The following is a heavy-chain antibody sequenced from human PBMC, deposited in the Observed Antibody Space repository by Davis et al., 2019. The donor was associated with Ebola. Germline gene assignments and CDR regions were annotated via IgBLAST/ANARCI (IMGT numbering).Heavy chain of an antibody. J-gene: IGHJ4*02. CDR2: IIPVSGVP. V-gene: IGHV1-69*13. D-gene: IGHD3-22*01. CDR1: GYTFSSYG. Sequence: SVKVSCKASGYTFSSYGFSWVRQAPGQGLEWMGGIIPVSGVPKYAQDFQGRVTITADESTSTAYMELSSLRSEDTAMYYCARDRYSDGSGYFFEQSHWGQGTLVTVSS. CDR3: ARDRYSDGSGYFFEQSH.